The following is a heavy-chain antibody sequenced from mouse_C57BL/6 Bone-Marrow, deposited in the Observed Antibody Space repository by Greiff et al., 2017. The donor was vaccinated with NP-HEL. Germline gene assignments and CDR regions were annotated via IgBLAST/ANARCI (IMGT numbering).Heavy chain of an antibody. Sequence: EVMLVESEGGLVQPGSSMKLSCTASGFTFSDYYMAWVRQVPEKGLEWVANINYDGSSTYYLDSLKSRFIISRDNAKNILYLQMSSLKSEDTATYYCAREENGYLAYWGQGTLVTVSA. J-gene: IGHJ3*01. CDR2: INYDGSST. CDR1: GFTFSDYY. D-gene: IGHD2-3*01. CDR3: AREENGYLAY. V-gene: IGHV5-16*01.